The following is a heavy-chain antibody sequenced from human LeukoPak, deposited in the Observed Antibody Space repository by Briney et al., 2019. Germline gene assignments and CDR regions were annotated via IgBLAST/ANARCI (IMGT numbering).Heavy chain of an antibody. D-gene: IGHD1-26*01. CDR1: GFTFDDYA. Sequence: SLELSCAASGFTFDDYAMQWGRQAPGKGVGGGSGISWNSGSIVYADSVKGRFTISRDNAKNSLYLQMNSLRAEDTALYYCAKDKGYSGSSDAFDIWGQGTMVTVSS. J-gene: IGHJ3*02. CDR2: ISWNSGSI. V-gene: IGHV3-9*01. CDR3: AKDKGYSGSSDAFDI.